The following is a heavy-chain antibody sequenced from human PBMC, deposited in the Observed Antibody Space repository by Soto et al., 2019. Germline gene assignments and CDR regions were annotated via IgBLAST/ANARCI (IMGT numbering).Heavy chain of an antibody. J-gene: IGHJ5*02. Sequence: QVQLVQSGAEVKKPGSSVNVSCKTSGGTFGNSAVTWVRQAPGQGLEWLGGIVPMFGTANHAQKFQGRVTITADESTITAYMELSSLNTDDTAVYYCARDGDPQSAFWSGPLGGGRFDPWGQGTLVTVSS. D-gene: IGHD3-3*01. CDR3: ARDGDPQSAFWSGPLGGGRFDP. V-gene: IGHV1-69*12. CDR1: GGTFGNSA. CDR2: IVPMFGTA.